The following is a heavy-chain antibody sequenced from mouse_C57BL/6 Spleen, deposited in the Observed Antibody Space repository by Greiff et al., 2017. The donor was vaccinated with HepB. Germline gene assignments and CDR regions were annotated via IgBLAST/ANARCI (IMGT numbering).Heavy chain of an antibody. CDR3: ARRGSNYFDD. J-gene: IGHJ2*01. CDR1: GYTFTSYW. V-gene: IGHV1-50*01. D-gene: IGHD1-1*01. Sequence: VQGVESGAELVKPGASVKLSCKASGYTFTSYWMQWVKQRPGQGLEWIGEIDPSDSYTNYNQKFKGKATLTVDTSSSTAYMQLSSLTSEDSAVYYCARRGSNYFDDWGQGTTLTVSS. CDR2: IDPSDSYT.